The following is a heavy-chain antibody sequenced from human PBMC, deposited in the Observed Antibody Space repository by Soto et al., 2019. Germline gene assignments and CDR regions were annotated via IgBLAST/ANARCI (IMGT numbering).Heavy chain of an antibody. V-gene: IGHV4-61*01. CDR1: GGSVSSGSYY. CDR3: AREALLEGLNDSSGYEWFDP. Sequence: PSETLCLACTVSGGSVSSGSYYWSWIRHPTGKGLEWIGGIYYSGSTNCNPSLQSRVTISVDTSKNQFSLKLSSVTAADTAVYCAREALLEGLNDSSGYEWFDPWGQGTLVTVS. CDR2: IYYSGST. D-gene: IGHD3-22*01. J-gene: IGHJ5*02.